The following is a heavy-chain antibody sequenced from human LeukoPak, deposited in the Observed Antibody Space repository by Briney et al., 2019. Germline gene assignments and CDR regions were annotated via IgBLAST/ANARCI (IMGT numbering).Heavy chain of an antibody. CDR3: ARGVSVFWFDP. CDR1: GYSISSGYY. Sequence: SETLSLTCTVSGYSISSGYYWGWIRQPPGKGLEWIGSIYHSGSTYYNPPLKSRVTISVDTSKNQFSLKLSSVTAADTAVYYCARGVSVFWFDPWGQGTLVTVSS. V-gene: IGHV4-38-2*02. J-gene: IGHJ5*02. CDR2: IYHSGST.